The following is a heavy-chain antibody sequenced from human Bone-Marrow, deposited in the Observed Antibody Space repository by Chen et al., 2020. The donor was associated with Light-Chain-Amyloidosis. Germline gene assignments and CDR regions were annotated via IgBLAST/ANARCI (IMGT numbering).Heavy chain of an antibody. CDR1: GFTFSDYY. V-gene: IGHV3-74*01. CDR2: SNGDGTDI. D-gene: IGHD1-1*01. J-gene: IGHJ4*02. Sequence: DVQLVESGGGLIQPGESLRLSCAASGFTFSDYYMRWVRQGPGKGLVWVSRSNGDGTDIKYADSVRGRFTISRDSAKNTVYLQMNSLRTEDTAVYYCARSVSGTFDYWGQGALVTVSS. CDR3: ARSVSGTFDY.